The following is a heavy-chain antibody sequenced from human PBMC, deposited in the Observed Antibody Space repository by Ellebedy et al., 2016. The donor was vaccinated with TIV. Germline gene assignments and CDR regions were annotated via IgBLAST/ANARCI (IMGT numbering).Heavy chain of an antibody. J-gene: IGHJ4*02. CDR1: GGSFSGYY. CDR2: INHSGST. Sequence: MPGGSLRLSCAVYGGSFSGYYWTWIRQPPGKGLEWIWEINHSGSTTYNPSLKSRVTISVDTSRNRFSLKLSSVTAADTAVYYCARSTTVTTASYEYWGQGTLVTVSS. V-gene: IGHV4-34*01. CDR3: ARSTTVTTASYEY. D-gene: IGHD4-17*01.